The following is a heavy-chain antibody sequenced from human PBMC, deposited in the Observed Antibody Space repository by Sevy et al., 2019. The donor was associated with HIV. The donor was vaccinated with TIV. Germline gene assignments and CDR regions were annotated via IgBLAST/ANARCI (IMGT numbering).Heavy chain of an antibody. CDR2: IYHSGST. Sequence: SETLSLTCAVSGYSISSGYYWGWIRQPPGKGLEWIGSIYHSGSTNYNPSLKSRVTISVDTSKNQFSLKLSSVTAADTAVYYCARDLSELSGYDPYYYYYYMDVWGKGTTVTVSS. D-gene: IGHD5-12*01. CDR1: GYSISSGYY. J-gene: IGHJ6*03. CDR3: ARDLSELSGYDPYYYYYYMDV. V-gene: IGHV4-38-2*02.